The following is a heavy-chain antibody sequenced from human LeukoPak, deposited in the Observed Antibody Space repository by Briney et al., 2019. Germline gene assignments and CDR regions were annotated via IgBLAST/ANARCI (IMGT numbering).Heavy chain of an antibody. D-gene: IGHD3-10*01. J-gene: IGHJ4*02. CDR3: ARGVYGSGSYYVPFDY. V-gene: IGHV4-59*01. CDR1: GGSISTYY. CDR2: IDRSGST. Sequence: PSETLSLTCTVSGGSISTYYWSWIRQPPGRGLEWIGYIDRSGSTNYNPSLWSRVTISVDTSKKQFSLRLSSVTAADTAVYYCARGVYGSGSYYVPFDYWGQGTLVTVSS.